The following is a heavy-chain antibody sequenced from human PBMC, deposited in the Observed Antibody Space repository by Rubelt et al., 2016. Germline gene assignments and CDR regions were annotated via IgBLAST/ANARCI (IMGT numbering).Heavy chain of an antibody. CDR3: ARIRQYYDSSGYYYSDY. J-gene: IGHJ4*02. V-gene: IGHV2-70*15. D-gene: IGHD3-22*01. CDR2: IDWDDDK. Sequence: QVTLRESGPALVKPTQTLTLTCTFSGFSLSTSGMCVSWIRQPPGKALEWLARIDWDDDKYYSTSPKTRLTSSKDTPKNQGVLTMTNMDPVETATYYCARIRQYYDSSGYYYSDYWGQGTLVTVSS. CDR1: GFSLSTSGMC.